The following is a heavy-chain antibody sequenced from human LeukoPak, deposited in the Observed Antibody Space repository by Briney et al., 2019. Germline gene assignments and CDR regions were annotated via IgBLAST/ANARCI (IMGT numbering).Heavy chain of an antibody. D-gene: IGHD5-18*01. CDR1: GFTFSSYA. CDR2: ISYDGSNK. CDR3: AREGGGIQLWFNFDY. J-gene: IGHJ4*02. Sequence: GGSLRLSCAASGFTFSSYAMHWVRQAPGKGLEWVAVISYDGSNKYYADSVKGRFTISRDNSKNTLYLQMNSLRAEDTAVYYCAREGGGIQLWFNFDYWGQGTLVTVSS. V-gene: IGHV3-30-3*01.